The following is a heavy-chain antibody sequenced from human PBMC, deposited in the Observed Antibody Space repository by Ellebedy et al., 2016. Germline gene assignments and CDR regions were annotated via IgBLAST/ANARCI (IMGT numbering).Heavy chain of an antibody. CDR1: GYTFTRFG. CDR3: ARVSSSTWGHAFDI. CDR2: ISAYNGNT. Sequence: ASVKVSXKTSGYTFTRFGISWVRQAPGQGLEWVAWISAYNGNTDFAQKLQGRVTMTTDASTSTAYMELGRLRSDDTAMYYCARVSSSTWGHAFDIWGQGTMVTVSS. D-gene: IGHD2-2*01. V-gene: IGHV1-18*01. J-gene: IGHJ3*02.